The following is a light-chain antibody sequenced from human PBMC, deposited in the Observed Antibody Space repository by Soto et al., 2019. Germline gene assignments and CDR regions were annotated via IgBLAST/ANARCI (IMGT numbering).Light chain of an antibody. Sequence: DIQMTQSPSTLSASEGDRVTITCRASQNINDWLAWYQQKPGKAPKLLIYRASTLESGVPSRFSGSGSGTEFTLTISSLQPDDFATYYCQNYNTYPLTFGGGTKVEIK. CDR2: RAS. J-gene: IGKJ4*01. V-gene: IGKV1-5*03. CDR3: QNYNTYPLT. CDR1: QNINDW.